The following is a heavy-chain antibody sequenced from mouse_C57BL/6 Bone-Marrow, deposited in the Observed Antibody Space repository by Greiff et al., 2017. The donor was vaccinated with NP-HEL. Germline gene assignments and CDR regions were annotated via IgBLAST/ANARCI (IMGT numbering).Heavy chain of an antibody. V-gene: IGHV14-4*01. J-gene: IGHJ2*01. D-gene: IGHD1-1*01. Sequence: VQLQQSGAELVRPGASVKLSCTASGFNIKDDSMHWVKQRPEQGLEWIGWIDPENGDTEYASKFQGKATITADTSSNTAYLQLSSLTSEDTAVYYCTTGVVAPYWGQGTTLTVSS. CDR3: TTGVVAPY. CDR1: GFNIKDDS. CDR2: IDPENGDT.